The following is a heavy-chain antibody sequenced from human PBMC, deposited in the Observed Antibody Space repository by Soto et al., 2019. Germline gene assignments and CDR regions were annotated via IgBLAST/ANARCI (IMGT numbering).Heavy chain of an antibody. D-gene: IGHD2-15*01. CDR2: INPNSGGT. CDR3: ARVGSVVVVAARLSYYYYYMDV. Sequence: ASVKVSCKASGYTFTGYYMHWVRQAPGQGLEWMAWINPNSGGTNYAQKFQGWVTMTRDTSISTAYMELSRLRSDDTAVYYCARVGSVVVVAARLSYYYYYMDVWGKGTTVTVSS. CDR1: GYTFTGYY. J-gene: IGHJ6*03. V-gene: IGHV1-2*04.